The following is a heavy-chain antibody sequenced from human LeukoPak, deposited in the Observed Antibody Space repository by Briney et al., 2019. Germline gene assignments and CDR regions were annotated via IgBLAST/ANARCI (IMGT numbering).Heavy chain of an antibody. CDR3: ARDLNGGKEGY. V-gene: IGHV1-18*01. Sequence: ASVKVSCKASGGTFSSYAISWVRQAPGQGLEWMGWISAYNGNTNYAQKLQGRVTMTTDTSTSTAYMELRSLRSDDTAVYYCARDLNGGKEGYWGQGTLVTASS. D-gene: IGHD4-23*01. J-gene: IGHJ4*02. CDR2: ISAYNGNT. CDR1: GGTFSSYA.